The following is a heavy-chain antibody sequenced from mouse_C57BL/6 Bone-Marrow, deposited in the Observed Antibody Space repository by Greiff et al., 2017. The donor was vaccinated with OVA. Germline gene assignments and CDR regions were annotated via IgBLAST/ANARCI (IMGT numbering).Heavy chain of an antibody. V-gene: IGHV6-6*01. D-gene: IGHD1-1*01. Sequence: EVKLEESGGGLVQPGGSMKLSCAASGFTFSDDWMDWVRQSPEKGLEWVAEIRNKANNHATYYAESVKGRFTISRDDSKSSVHLQMNSLRAEDTGIYYCTRQNYSSGYFDYWGQGTTLTVSS. CDR1: GFTFSDDW. CDR3: TRQNYSSGYFDY. J-gene: IGHJ2*01. CDR2: IRNKANNHAT.